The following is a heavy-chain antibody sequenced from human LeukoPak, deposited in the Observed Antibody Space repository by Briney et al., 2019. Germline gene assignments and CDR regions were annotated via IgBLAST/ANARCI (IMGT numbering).Heavy chain of an antibody. CDR2: IKLDGSEK. CDR3: ARDQYDTWSRRGNFDS. J-gene: IGHJ4*02. D-gene: IGHD3-3*01. Sequence: GGSLRLSCVASGFTFGKYWMSWVRQASGKGLEWVANIKLDGSEKNYVDSVKGRFTISRDNTKNSLYLQMNSLRVEDTAVFYCARDQYDTWSRRGNFDSWGQGTLVIVSS. V-gene: IGHV3-7*03. CDR1: GFTFGKYW.